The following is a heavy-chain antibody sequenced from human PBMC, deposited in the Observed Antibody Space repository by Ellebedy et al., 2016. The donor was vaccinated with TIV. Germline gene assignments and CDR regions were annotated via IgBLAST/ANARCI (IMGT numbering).Heavy chain of an antibody. CDR3: TREEYSGVFPNYFDF. CDR1: GGSVSSISYY. CDR2: IYNSGRT. J-gene: IGHJ4*02. D-gene: IGHD1-26*01. V-gene: IGHV4-39*07. Sequence: MPSETLSLTCTVSGGSVSSISYYWGWIRQPPGKGLEWIGSIYNSGRTFYNPSLTSRVTISLDTSKNQFSLKMTSVTAADTAVYYCTREEYSGVFPNYFDFWGQGTLVTVYS.